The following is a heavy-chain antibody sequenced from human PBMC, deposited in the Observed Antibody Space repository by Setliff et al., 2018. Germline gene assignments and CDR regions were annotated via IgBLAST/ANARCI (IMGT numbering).Heavy chain of an antibody. CDR3: VRTDYSDGRYSMDV. V-gene: IGHV4-28*01. D-gene: IGHD6-19*01. CDR1: GVSVNSLTW. CDR2: IYHDGNP. Sequence: PSETLSLTCAVSGVSVNSLTWWSWVRQTPGKGLEWIGFIYHDGNPKFNPSVNYNPSLKSRVTISVDKSTNQFSLKLYSVTAADTAVYYCVRTDYSDGRYSMDVWGKGTTVTVSS. J-gene: IGHJ6*03.